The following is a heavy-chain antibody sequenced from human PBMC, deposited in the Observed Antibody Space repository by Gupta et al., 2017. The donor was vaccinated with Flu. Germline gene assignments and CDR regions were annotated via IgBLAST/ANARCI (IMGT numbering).Heavy chain of an antibody. J-gene: IGHJ4*02. Sequence: VQLLVSGGGLVQPGGSLRLSCAASGFTFSDYAMNWVRQAPGKGLEWVSIINHNGQNTHYADSVKGRFTISRDDSKGTLYLQMNNLGVEDTAVYYCASSGWNRISSFDSWGKGTRVTVSS. D-gene: IGHD6-19*01. CDR2: INHNGQNT. CDR1: GFTFSDYA. CDR3: ASSGWNRISSFDS. V-gene: IGHV3-23*01.